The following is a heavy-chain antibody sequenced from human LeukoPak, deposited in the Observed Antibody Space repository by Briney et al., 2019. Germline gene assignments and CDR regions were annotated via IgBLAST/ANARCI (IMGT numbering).Heavy chain of an antibody. V-gene: IGHV4-31*03. J-gene: IGHJ4*02. CDR3: ARGRNWNDEFDY. CDR2: IYYSGST. CDR1: GGSISSGGYY. Sequence: SETLSLTCTVSGGSISSGGYYWSWLRQHPGKGLEWIGYIYYSGSTYYNPSLKSRVTISVDTSKNQFSLKLSSVTAADTAVYYCARGRNWNDEFDYWGQGTLVTVSS. D-gene: IGHD1-1*01.